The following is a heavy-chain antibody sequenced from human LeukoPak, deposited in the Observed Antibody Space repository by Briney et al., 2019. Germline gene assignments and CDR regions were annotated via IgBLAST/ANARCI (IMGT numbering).Heavy chain of an antibody. CDR2: IDWDDDK. Sequence: SGPALVKPTQTPTLTCTFSGFSLSTSGMRVSWIRQPPGKALEWLARIDWDDDKFYSTSLKTRLTISKDTSKNQVVLTMTNMDPVDTATYYCARMRRGATTYYFDYWGQGTLVTVSS. V-gene: IGHV2-70*04. J-gene: IGHJ4*02. D-gene: IGHD1-26*01. CDR3: ARMRRGATTYYFDY. CDR1: GFSLSTSGMR.